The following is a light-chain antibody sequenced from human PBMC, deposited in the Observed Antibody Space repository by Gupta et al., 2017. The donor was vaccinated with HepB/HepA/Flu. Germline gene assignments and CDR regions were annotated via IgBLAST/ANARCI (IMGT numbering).Light chain of an antibody. CDR2: GNN. J-gene: IGLJ1*01. CDR1: SPNIGAGYD. CDR3: QSYDRNLRGF. Sequence: QSVLTQPPSVSGAPGQRVTISCTGSSPNIGAGYDVHWYQQLPGKAPKLLIYGNNNRPSGVPDRFSGSKSGNSASLDITGLQAEDEADYYCQSYDRNLRGFFGTGTKVTVL. V-gene: IGLV1-40*01.